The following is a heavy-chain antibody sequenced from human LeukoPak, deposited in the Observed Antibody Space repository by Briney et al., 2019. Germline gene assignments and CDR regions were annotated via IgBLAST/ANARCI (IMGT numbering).Heavy chain of an antibody. V-gene: IGHV4-4*07. J-gene: IGHJ5*02. CDR2: IYTSGST. CDR1: GGSISSYY. D-gene: IGHD2-2*01. CDR3: ARRRSDCSSTSCYDWFDP. Sequence: SETLSLTCTVSGGSISSYYWSWIRQPAGKGLEWTGRIYTSGSTNYNPSLKSRVTMSVDTSKNQFSLKLSSVTAADTAVYYCARRRSDCSSTSCYDWFDPWGQGTLVTVSS.